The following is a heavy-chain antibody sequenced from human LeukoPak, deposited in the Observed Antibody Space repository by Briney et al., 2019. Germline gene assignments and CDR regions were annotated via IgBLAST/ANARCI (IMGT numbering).Heavy chain of an antibody. CDR2: TYYRSKWYN. V-gene: IGHV6-1*01. Sequence: SQTLSLTCAISGDSVSSNSAARNWIRQSPSRGLEWLGRTYYRSKWYNDYAVSVKSRITINPDTSKNQFSLQLNSVTPEDTAVYYCARDIPKVLWFGQHNYYYYYMDVWGKGTTVTISS. CDR3: ARDIPKVLWFGQHNYYYYYMDV. CDR1: GDSVSSNSAA. D-gene: IGHD3-10*01. J-gene: IGHJ6*03.